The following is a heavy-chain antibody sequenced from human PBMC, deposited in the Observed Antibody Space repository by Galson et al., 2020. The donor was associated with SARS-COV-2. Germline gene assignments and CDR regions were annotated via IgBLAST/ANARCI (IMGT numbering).Heavy chain of an antibody. V-gene: IGHV4-59*08. CDR2: IHYSGRS. D-gene: IGHD1-26*01. CDR3: ARGAGMMSSGKYFDL. Sequence: SETLSLTCTVSTDSISNFLWTWIRQPPGKGPEWIGDIHYSGRSNYNPSLKSRVTMSLDTSMKHFSLKLRSVTVADTAVFYCARGAGMMSSGKYFDLWGRGTLVTVSS. CDR1: TDSISNFL. J-gene: IGHJ2*01.